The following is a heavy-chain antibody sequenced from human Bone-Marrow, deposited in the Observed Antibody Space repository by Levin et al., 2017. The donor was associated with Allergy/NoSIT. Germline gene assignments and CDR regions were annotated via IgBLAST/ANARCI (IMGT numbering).Heavy chain of an antibody. CDR3: ARASPSVYGLDY. Sequence: GESLKISCAASGFTFSSYWMHWVRQAPGKGLVWVSRINSDGSSTSYADSVKGRFTISRDNAKNTLYLQMNSLRAEDTAVYYCARASPSVYGLDYWGQGTLVTVSS. J-gene: IGHJ4*02. CDR1: GFTFSSYW. V-gene: IGHV3-74*01. CDR2: INSDGSST. D-gene: IGHD4-17*01.